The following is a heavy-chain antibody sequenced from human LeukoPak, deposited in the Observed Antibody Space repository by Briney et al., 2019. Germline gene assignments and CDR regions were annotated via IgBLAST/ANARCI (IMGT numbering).Heavy chain of an antibody. CDR1: GYTFTSYD. J-gene: IGHJ5*02. V-gene: IGHV1-8*01. CDR2: MNPNSGNT. D-gene: IGHD2-2*01. CDR3: ASNQLLTMGWSNWFDP. Sequence: SVKVSCKASGYTFTSYDINWVRQATGQGLEWMGWMNPNSGNTGYAQKFQGRVTMTRNTSISTAYMELSSLRSEDTAVYYCASNQLLTMGWSNWFDPWGQGTLVTVSS.